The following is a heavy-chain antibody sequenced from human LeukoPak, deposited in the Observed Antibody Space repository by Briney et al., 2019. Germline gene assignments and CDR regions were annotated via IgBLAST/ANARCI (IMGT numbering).Heavy chain of an antibody. D-gene: IGHD2-2*02. Sequence: SETLSLTCAVSGGSISSSKWWSWVRQPPGKGLEWIGKIYHSGSTNYNPSLKSRVTISEDTSVNQFSLRLSSVTAADTAVYYCARIPPLYCSTSSCYSRSFDFWGQGILVTVSS. CDR3: ARIPPLYCSTSSCYSRSFDF. J-gene: IGHJ4*02. CDR2: IYHSGST. CDR1: GGSISSSKW. V-gene: IGHV4-4*02.